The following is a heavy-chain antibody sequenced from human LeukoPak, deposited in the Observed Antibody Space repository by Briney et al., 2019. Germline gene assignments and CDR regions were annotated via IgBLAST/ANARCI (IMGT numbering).Heavy chain of an antibody. CDR3: ARDGYGGPVDY. J-gene: IGHJ4*02. D-gene: IGHD4-23*01. Sequence: PSQTLSLTCTVSGGSISSGGYYWSWIRQPPGKGLEWIGYIYHSGSTYYNPSLKSRVTISVDRSKNQFSLKLSSVTAADTAVYYCARDGYGGPVDYWGQGTLVTVSS. CDR1: GGSISSGGYY. V-gene: IGHV4-30-2*01. CDR2: IYHSGST.